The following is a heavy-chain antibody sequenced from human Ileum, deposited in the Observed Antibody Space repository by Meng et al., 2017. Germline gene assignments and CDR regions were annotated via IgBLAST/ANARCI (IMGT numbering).Heavy chain of an antibody. CDR1: GNIFSSRG. J-gene: IGHJ4*02. V-gene: IGHV3-33*01. Sequence: VHPVELGGGGVQPWRSLRLSLLGSGNIFSSRGMHWVRQAPGKGLEWVAAIWYDGSKKLYGDSVKGRFTISRDDSKNTLYLEMNGLRVEDTAVYFCATDIGVTNYLLDFWGQGTLVTVSS. CDR2: IWYDGSKK. CDR3: ATDIGVTNYLLDF. D-gene: IGHD5-12*01.